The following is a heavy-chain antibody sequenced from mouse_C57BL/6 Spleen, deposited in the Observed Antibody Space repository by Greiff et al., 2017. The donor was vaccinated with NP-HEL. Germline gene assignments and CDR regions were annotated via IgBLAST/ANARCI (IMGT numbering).Heavy chain of an antibody. CDR3: TTRISYYGSSPYFDY. D-gene: IGHD1-1*01. V-gene: IGHV14-1*01. J-gene: IGHJ2*01. CDR2: IDPEDGDT. CDR1: GFNIKDYY. Sequence: EVQLQQSGAELVRPGASVKLSCTASGFNIKDYYMHWVKQRPEQGLEWIGRIDPEDGDTEYAPKFQGKATMTADTSSNTAYLQLSSLTSEDTAVYYCTTRISYYGSSPYFDYWGQGTTLTVSS.